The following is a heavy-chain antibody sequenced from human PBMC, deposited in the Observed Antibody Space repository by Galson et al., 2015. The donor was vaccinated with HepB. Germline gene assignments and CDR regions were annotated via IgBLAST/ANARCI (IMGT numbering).Heavy chain of an antibody. CDR2: IYTDSGNT. J-gene: IGHJ4*02. D-gene: IGHD5-24*01. Sequence: SVKVSCKASGYTFTNYAMHWVRQAPGQSLEWMGYIYTDSGNTKYSQKFQGRVTITRDTSASIAYMELSSLGLEDTAIYYCARGADGSDYWGRGTLVTVSS. CDR3: ARGADGSDY. CDR1: GYTFTNYA. V-gene: IGHV1-3*04.